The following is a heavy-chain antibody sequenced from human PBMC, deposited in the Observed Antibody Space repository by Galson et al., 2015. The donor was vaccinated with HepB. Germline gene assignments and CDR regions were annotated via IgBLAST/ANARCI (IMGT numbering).Heavy chain of an antibody. D-gene: IGHD3-9*01. CDR3: ARDGSMAVDWLLLGNWFDP. J-gene: IGHJ5*02. Sequence: SVKVSCKASGYTFTSYAMHWVRQAPGQRLEWMGWINAGNGNTKYSQKFQGRVTITRDTSASTAYMELSSLRSEDTAVYYCARDGSMAVDWLLLGNWFDPWGQGTLGTVYS. V-gene: IGHV1-3*01. CDR1: GYTFTSYA. CDR2: INAGNGNT.